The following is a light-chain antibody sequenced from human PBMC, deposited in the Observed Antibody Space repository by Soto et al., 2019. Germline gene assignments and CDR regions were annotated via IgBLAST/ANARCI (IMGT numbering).Light chain of an antibody. CDR2: GAS. J-gene: IGKJ2*01. V-gene: IGKV1-12*01. CDR3: QQTNPFPYT. CDR1: EGISNW. Sequence: DIWMTQSPSSVSASVGDTVTITCRASEGISNWLAWYQQKPGKAPKLLVYGASTLQSGVPSRFSGSGSGTYFTLAITNLQPEDCASYFCQQTNPFPYTFGQGTKLEI.